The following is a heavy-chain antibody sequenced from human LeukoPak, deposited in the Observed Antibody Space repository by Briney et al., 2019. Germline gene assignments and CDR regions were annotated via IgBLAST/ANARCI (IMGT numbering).Heavy chain of an antibody. CDR2: ISCSGLDT. D-gene: IGHD3-22*01. V-gene: IGHV3-23*01. CDR1: GFTFSHYA. J-gene: IGHJ5*02. CDR3: AIKYYYDSSGFEPFWFDP. Sequence: QAGGSLRLSCAASGFTFSHYAMSWVRQAPGKGLEWVSGISCSGLDTYYGDSVKGRFTISRDSSRNTLYLQMNHVRVEDTALYYCAIKYYYDSSGFEPFWFDPWGQGTRVIVSS.